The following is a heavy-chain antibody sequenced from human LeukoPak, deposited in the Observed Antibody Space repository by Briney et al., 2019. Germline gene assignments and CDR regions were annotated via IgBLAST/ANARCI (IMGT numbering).Heavy chain of an antibody. CDR1: GFTFSSYA. CDR3: ARRGVVVVPAGNWFDP. V-gene: IGHV3-64*01. CDR2: IGSNGGST. Sequence: GGSLRLSCAASGFTFSSYAMHWVRQAPGKGLEYVSAIGSNGGSTYYANSVKGRFTIYRDNSKNTLYLQMGSLRAEDMAVYYCARRGVVVVPAGNWFDPWGQGTLVTVSS. D-gene: IGHD2-2*01. J-gene: IGHJ5*02.